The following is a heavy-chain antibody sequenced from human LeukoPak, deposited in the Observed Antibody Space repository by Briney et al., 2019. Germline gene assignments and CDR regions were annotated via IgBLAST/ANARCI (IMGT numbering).Heavy chain of an antibody. CDR3: ARGTNYYGSPYEYYFDY. CDR2: IYYSGST. Sequence: SEILSLTCTVSGGSISSSSYYWGWIRQPPGKGLEWIGSIYYSGSTYYNPSLKSRVTISVDTSKSQFSLKLSSVTAASTAVLYCARGTNYYGSPYEYYFDYWGQGTLVTVSS. J-gene: IGHJ4*02. D-gene: IGHD3-10*01. V-gene: IGHV4-39*01. CDR1: GGSISSSSYY.